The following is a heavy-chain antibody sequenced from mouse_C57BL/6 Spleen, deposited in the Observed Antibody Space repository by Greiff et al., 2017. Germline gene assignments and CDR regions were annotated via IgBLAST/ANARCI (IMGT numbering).Heavy chain of an antibody. D-gene: IGHD2-2*01. CDR1: GYTFTSYW. J-gene: IGHJ1*03. V-gene: IGHV1-55*01. CDR2: IYPGSGST. Sequence: QVQLKQPGAELVKPGASVKMSCKASGYTFTSYWITWVKQRPGQGLEWIGDIYPGSGSTNYNEKFKSKATLTVDTSSSTAYMQLSSLTSEDSAVYYCAYGYDGYWYFDVWGTGTTVTVSS. CDR3: AYGYDGYWYFDV.